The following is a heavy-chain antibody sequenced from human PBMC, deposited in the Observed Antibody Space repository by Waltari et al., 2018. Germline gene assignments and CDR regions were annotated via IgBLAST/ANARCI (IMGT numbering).Heavy chain of an antibody. Sequence: QVQLQESGPGLMKPSETLSLTCTVSGASITNYYWNWVRQSAGGGLEWIGRFYVGGSPDYNPSLRSRVTMSFDTSKNQFSLRLSSVTAADTAIYYCAGRYYYYMDVWGKGTTVTISS. CDR3: AGRYYYYMDV. CDR2: FYVGGSP. J-gene: IGHJ6*03. V-gene: IGHV4-4*07. D-gene: IGHD3-9*01. CDR1: GASITNYY.